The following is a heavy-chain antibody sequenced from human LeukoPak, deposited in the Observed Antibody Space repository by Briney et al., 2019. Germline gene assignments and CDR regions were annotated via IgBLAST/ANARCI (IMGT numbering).Heavy chain of an antibody. CDR3: ARGPTVNNYYYGMDV. J-gene: IGHJ6*02. CDR1: GGSISSYY. Sequence: PSETLSLTCTVSGGSISSYYWSWIRQPPGKGLEWIGYIYYSGSTNYNPSLKSRVTMSVDTSKTQFSLKLSSVTAADTAVYFCARGPTVNNYYYGMDVWGQGTTVTVSS. D-gene: IGHD4-17*01. V-gene: IGHV4-59*01. CDR2: IYYSGST.